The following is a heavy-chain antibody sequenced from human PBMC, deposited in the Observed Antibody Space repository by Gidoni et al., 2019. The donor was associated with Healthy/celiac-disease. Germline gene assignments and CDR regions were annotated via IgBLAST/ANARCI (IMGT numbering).Heavy chain of an antibody. V-gene: IGHV1-2*02. CDR3: ARADVARPDPMGY. D-gene: IGHD6-6*01. CDR2: VNPNSGGT. CDR1: GYTFTGYY. Sequence: QVQLVQSGAEVKMPGVSVKASFMASGYTFTGYYMHWVRQAPGQGLEWMGWVNPNSGGTNYAQKFQGRVTMTRDTSISTAYMELSRLRSDDTAVYYCARADVARPDPMGYWGQGTLVTVSS. J-gene: IGHJ4*02.